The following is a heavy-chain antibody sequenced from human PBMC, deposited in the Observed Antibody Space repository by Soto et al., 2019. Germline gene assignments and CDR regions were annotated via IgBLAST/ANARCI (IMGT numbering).Heavy chain of an antibody. Sequence: SETLSLTCTVSGGSISSSSYYWGWIRQPPGKGLEWIGSIYYSGSPYYNPSLKSRVTISVDTSKNQFSLRLSSVTAADTAVYYCARLSYDYVWGSPTFDYWGQGTLVTVSS. V-gene: IGHV4-39*01. CDR2: IYYSGSP. CDR1: GGSISSSSYY. CDR3: ARLSYDYVWGSPTFDY. J-gene: IGHJ4*02. D-gene: IGHD3-16*01.